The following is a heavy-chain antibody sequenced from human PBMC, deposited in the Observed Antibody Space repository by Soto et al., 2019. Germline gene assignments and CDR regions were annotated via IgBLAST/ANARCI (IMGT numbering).Heavy chain of an antibody. CDR1: GGSISSSNW. J-gene: IGHJ6*02. CDR3: ARRGGMQWPRFSYGMDV. Sequence: PSETLSLTCAVSGGSISSSNWWSWVRQPPGKGLEWIGEIYHSGSTNYNPSLKSRVTISVDKSKNQFSLKLSSVTAADTAVHYCARRGGMQWPRFSYGMDVWGQGTTVTVSS. D-gene: IGHD5-12*01. CDR2: IYHSGST. V-gene: IGHV4-4*02.